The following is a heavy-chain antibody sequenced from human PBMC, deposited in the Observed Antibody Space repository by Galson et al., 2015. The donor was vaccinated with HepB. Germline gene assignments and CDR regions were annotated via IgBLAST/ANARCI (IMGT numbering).Heavy chain of an antibody. Sequence: SVKVSCKASGYTFTSYGISWVRQAPGQGLEWMGWISAYNGNTNYAQKLQGRVTMTTDTSTSTAYMELRSLRSDDTAVYYCARALCTLRCQHYYYYGMDVWGQGTTVTVSS. V-gene: IGHV1-18*01. J-gene: IGHJ6*02. CDR2: ISAYNGNT. CDR1: GYTFTSYG. D-gene: IGHD4-17*01. CDR3: ARALCTLRCQHYYYYGMDV.